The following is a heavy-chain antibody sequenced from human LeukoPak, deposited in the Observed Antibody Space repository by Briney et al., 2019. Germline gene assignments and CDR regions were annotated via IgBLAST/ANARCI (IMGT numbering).Heavy chain of an antibody. CDR2: ISSSSSYI. V-gene: IGHV3-21*01. Sequence: GGSLRLTCAASAFTFSSYSMFWVRQAPGKGLKWVSSISSSSSYIYYADSVKGRFTISRDNAKNSLYLQMNSLRAEDTAVYYCASGATKPDYWGQGTLVTVSS. CDR1: AFTFSSYS. J-gene: IGHJ4*02. D-gene: IGHD5-12*01. CDR3: ASGATKPDY.